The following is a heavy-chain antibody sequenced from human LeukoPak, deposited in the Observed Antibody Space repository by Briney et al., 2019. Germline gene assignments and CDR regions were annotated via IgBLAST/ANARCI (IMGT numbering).Heavy chain of an antibody. CDR2: INSDGSST. V-gene: IGHV3-74*01. Sequence: GGSLRLSCAASGFTFSSYWMHWVRQAPGKGLVWVSRINSDGSSTSYADSVKGRFTISRDNAKNTLYLQMNSLGAEDTAVYYCARAWSSSWYAFDIWGQGTMVTVSS. CDR3: ARAWSSSWYAFDI. CDR1: GFTFSSYW. D-gene: IGHD6-13*01. J-gene: IGHJ3*02.